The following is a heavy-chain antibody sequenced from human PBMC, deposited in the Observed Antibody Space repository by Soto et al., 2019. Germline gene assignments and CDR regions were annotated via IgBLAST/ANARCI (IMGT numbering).Heavy chain of an antibody. D-gene: IGHD2-15*01. CDR1: GGSISSYY. CDR3: ARGWVTVAATPDAPTFVY. Sequence: SETLSLTCTVSGGSISSYYWSWIRQPPGKGLEWIGYIYYSGSTNYNPSLKSRVTISVDTSKNQFSLKLSSVTAADTAVYYCARGWVTVAATPDAPTFVYWGQGTLGTGSS. CDR2: IYYSGST. V-gene: IGHV4-59*01. J-gene: IGHJ4*02.